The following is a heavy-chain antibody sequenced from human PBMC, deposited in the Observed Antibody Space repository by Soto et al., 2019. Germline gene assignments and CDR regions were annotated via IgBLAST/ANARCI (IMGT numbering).Heavy chain of an antibody. CDR2: IYSGGST. V-gene: IGHV3-53*04. CDR1: GFTVSSNY. D-gene: IGHD3-10*01. CDR3: ARAAGYLGSGSYYTYYSYYMDV. Sequence: SLRLSCAASGFTVSSNYMSWVRQAPGKGLEWVSVIYSGGSTYYADSAKGRFTISRHNSKNTPYLQMNSLRAEDTAVYYCARAAGYLGSGSYYTYYSYYMDVWGKGTTVTVSS. J-gene: IGHJ6*03.